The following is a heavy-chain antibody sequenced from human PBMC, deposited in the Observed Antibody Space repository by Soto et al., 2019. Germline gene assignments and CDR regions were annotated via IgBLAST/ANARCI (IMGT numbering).Heavy chain of an antibody. V-gene: IGHV1-18*01. D-gene: IGHD2-2*02. CDR2: ISPYNGDT. CDR3: ARGGQYRYFDY. J-gene: IGHJ4*02. CDR1: GYTFTLFG. Sequence: QVQLVQSGAEVKKPGASVKVSCTTSGYTFTLFGITWVRQAPGQGLEWMGWISPYNGDTKYAEKLEGRVTLTTDTSPDTAYMDLTSLPSDATAEYYCARGGQYRYFDYCGQGTLVTVSS.